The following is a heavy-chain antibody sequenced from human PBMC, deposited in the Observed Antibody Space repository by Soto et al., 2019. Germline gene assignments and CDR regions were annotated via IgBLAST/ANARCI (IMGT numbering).Heavy chain of an antibody. D-gene: IGHD2-2*01. CDR1: GGSFSGYY. V-gene: IGHV4-34*01. Sequence: PSETLSLTCAVYGGSFSGYYWSWIRQPPGKGLEWIGEINHSGSTNYNPSLKSRVTISVDTSKNQFSLKLSSVTAADTAVYYCARGRRSSGGIVVVPAAPYYFDYWGQGTLVTVS. CDR3: ARGRRSSGGIVVVPAAPYYFDY. J-gene: IGHJ4*02. CDR2: INHSGST.